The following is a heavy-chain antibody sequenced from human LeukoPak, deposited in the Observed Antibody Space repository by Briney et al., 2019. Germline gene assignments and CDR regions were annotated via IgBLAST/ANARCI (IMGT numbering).Heavy chain of an antibody. CDR3: ATDRKVGATTIVASDAFDI. J-gene: IGHJ3*02. CDR1: GYTLTELS. Sequence: ASVKVSCKVSGYTLTELSMHWVRQAPGKGLEWMGGFDPEDGETIYAQKFQGRVTMTEDTSTDTAYMELSSLRSEDTAVYYCATDRKVGATTIVASDAFDIWGQGTMVTVSS. CDR2: FDPEDGET. D-gene: IGHD1-26*01. V-gene: IGHV1-24*01.